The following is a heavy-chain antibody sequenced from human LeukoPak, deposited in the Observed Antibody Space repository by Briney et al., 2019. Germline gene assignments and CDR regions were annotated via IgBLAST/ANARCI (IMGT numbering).Heavy chain of an antibody. CDR1: GFTFSDYY. Sequence: GGSLRLSCAAAGFTFSDYYMSWIRQAPGKGLEWVSYISSSGSTIYYADSVKGRFTISRDNAKNSLYLQMNSLRAEDTAVYYCARGCGELSYYYYMDVWGKGTTVTVSS. CDR2: ISSSGSTI. D-gene: IGHD3-10*01. J-gene: IGHJ6*03. V-gene: IGHV3-11*04. CDR3: ARGCGELSYYYYMDV.